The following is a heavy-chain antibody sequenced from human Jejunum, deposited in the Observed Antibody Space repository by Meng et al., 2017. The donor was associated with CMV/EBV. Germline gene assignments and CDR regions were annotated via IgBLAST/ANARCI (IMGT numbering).Heavy chain of an antibody. Sequence: EVQLVESGGGLVQPGESLGLSCSASGFTFSTYWMHWVRQTPGKGLEWVSRMNGDGSSISYRDSVKGRFTISRDNAKNTLFLQMISLRDEDTAVYYCARSPGGYFDPWGQGTLVTVSS. V-gene: IGHV3-74*01. CDR1: GFTFSTYW. CDR3: ARSPGGYFDP. CDR2: MNGDGSSI. J-gene: IGHJ4*02.